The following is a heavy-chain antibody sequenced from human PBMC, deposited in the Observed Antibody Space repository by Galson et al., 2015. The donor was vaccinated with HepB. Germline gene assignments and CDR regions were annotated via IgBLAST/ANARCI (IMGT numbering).Heavy chain of an antibody. CDR1: GYTFTGYY. D-gene: IGHD3-22*01. CDR2: INPNSGGT. CDR3: ARLDPYYYDSSAYASRF. Sequence: SCKASGYTFTGYYMHWVRQAPGQGLEWMGRINPNSGGTNYAQKFQGRVTMTRDTSISTAYMELSRLRSDDTAVYYCARLDPYYYDSSAYASRFWGQGTLVTVSS. V-gene: IGHV1-2*06. J-gene: IGHJ4*02.